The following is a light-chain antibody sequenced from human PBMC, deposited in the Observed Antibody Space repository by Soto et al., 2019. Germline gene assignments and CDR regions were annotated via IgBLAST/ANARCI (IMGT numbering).Light chain of an antibody. CDR3: QSYDSSLSGSV. CDR1: SSNIGTST. V-gene: IGLV1-44*01. J-gene: IGLJ3*02. CDR2: TNN. Sequence: QSVLTQPPSASGTPGQRVTISCSGSSSNIGTSTVNWYQQLPGTAPKLLIYTNNQRPSGVPDRFSGSKSGTSASLAISGLQSEDEADYYCQSYDSSLSGSVFGGGTKVTVL.